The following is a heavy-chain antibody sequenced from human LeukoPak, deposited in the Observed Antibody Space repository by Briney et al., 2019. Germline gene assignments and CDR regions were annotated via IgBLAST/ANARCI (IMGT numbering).Heavy chain of an antibody. CDR3: ARAPVYDQLLYNYYYYMDV. CDR1: GGSISSGGYY. V-gene: IGHV4-31*03. Sequence: SETLSLTCTVSGGSISSGGYYWSWIRQHPGKGLEWIGYIYYSGSTYYNPSLKSRVTISVDTSKNQFSLKLSSVTAADTAVYYCARAPVYDQLLYNYYYYMDVWGKGTTVTVSS. CDR2: IYYSGST. J-gene: IGHJ6*03. D-gene: IGHD2-2*01.